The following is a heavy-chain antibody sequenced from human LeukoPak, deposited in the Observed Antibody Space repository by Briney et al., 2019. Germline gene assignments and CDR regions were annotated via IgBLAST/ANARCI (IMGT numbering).Heavy chain of an antibody. V-gene: IGHV1-18*01. CDR3: ARDQSSSWYVIGYYYGMDV. Sequence: ASVKVSCKASGYTFTSYGISWVRQAPGQGLEWMGWISAYNGNTNYAQKLQGRVTMTTDTSTSTAYMELRSLRSDDTAVYYCARDQSSSWYVIGYYYGMDVWGQGTTVTVSS. CDR1: GYTFTSYG. D-gene: IGHD6-13*01. J-gene: IGHJ6*02. CDR2: ISAYNGNT.